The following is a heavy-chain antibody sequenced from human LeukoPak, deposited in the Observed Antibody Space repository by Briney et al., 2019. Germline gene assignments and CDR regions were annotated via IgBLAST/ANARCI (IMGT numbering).Heavy chain of an antibody. J-gene: IGHJ4*02. CDR3: ARSTIQGYSSGWYGY. Sequence: GESLRISCKGSGYKFANYWISWVRQMPGKGLEWMGTIDPSDSHTNYSPSFQGHVTISADKPISTAYLQWSSLKASDTAMYYCARSTIQGYSSGWYGYWGQGTLVTVSS. V-gene: IGHV5-10-1*01. CDR2: IDPSDSHT. CDR1: GYKFANYW. D-gene: IGHD6-19*01.